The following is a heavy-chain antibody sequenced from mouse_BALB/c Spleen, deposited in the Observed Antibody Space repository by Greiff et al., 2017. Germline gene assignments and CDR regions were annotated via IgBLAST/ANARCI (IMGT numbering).Heavy chain of an antibody. D-gene: IGHD2-14*01. CDR2: INPSSGYT. J-gene: IGHJ2*01. V-gene: IGHV1-4*01. CDR1: GYTFTIYT. Sequence: VKLQESGAELARPGASVKMSCKASGYTFTIYTMHWVKQRPGQGLEWIGYINPSSGYTNYNQKFKDKATLTADKSSSTAYMQLSSLTSEDSAVYYCARGGRYDFDYWGQGTTLTVSS. CDR3: ARGGRYDFDY.